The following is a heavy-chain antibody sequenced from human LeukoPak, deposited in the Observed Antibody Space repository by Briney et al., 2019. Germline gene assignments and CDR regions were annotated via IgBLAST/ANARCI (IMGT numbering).Heavy chain of an antibody. J-gene: IGHJ4*02. CDR1: GFTFSSYA. CDR3: ASSADLYYDILTGYYPTAFDY. D-gene: IGHD3-9*01. Sequence: GGSLRLSCAASGFTFSSYAMSWVRQAPGKGLEWVSAISGSGGSTYYADSVKGRSTISRDNSKNTLYLQMNSLRAEDTAVYYCASSADLYYDILTGYYPTAFDYCGQGTLVTVSS. CDR2: ISGSGGST. V-gene: IGHV3-23*01.